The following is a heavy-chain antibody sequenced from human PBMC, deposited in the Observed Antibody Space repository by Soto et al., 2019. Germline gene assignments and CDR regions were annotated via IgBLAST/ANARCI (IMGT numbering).Heavy chain of an antibody. V-gene: IGHV3-33*01. CDR3: ARDIMNGDYTTYYFDY. CDR2: IWNDGDRK. D-gene: IGHD4-17*01. J-gene: IGHJ4*02. Sequence: GGSLRLSCEASGFTFRSYGMHWVRQAPGKGLEWVAVIWNDGDRKYYGDYVKGRFTISRDNSKNTVYLQMNSLRVEDTAVYYCARDIMNGDYTTYYFDYWGQGTLVTVSS. CDR1: GFTFRSYG.